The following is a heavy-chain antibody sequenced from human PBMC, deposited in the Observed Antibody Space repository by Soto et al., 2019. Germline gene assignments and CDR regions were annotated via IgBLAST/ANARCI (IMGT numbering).Heavy chain of an antibody. CDR3: ARGFRAAMALDY. V-gene: IGHV3-74*01. Sequence: EVQLVESGGGLVQPGGSRRLSCAASGFTFSSYWMHWVRQAPGKRLVWVSRINSDGSSTSYADSVKGRFTISRDNAKNTLYLQMNSLRAEDTAVYYCARGFRAAMALDYWGQGTLVTVSS. J-gene: IGHJ4*02. CDR1: GFTFSSYW. D-gene: IGHD5-18*01. CDR2: INSDGSST.